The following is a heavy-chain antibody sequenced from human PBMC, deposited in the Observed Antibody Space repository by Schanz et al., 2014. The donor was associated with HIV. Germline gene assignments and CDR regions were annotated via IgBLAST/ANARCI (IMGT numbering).Heavy chain of an antibody. J-gene: IGHJ6*02. CDR1: GFIFRTHG. D-gene: IGHD1-20*01. CDR2: ISISGETT. CDR3: AKTSITLGMDV. Sequence: VQLVETGGGVVQPGRSLRLSCAASGFIFRTHGMHWVRQAPGKGLEWVSGISISGETTYYADSVKGRFTISRDNSKNTLYLQMNSLRVEDTAVYYCAKTSITLGMDVWGQGTTVTVSS. V-gene: IGHV3-23*04.